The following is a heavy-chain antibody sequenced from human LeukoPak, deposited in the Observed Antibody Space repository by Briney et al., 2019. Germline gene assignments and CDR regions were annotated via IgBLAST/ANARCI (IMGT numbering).Heavy chain of an antibody. J-gene: IGHJ4*02. CDR2: IYTDGSGGST. D-gene: IGHD4-17*01. CDR1: GFTFSSST. CDR3: ARDYADYVGYFFFDY. V-gene: IGHV3-53*01. Sequence: PGGSLRLSCAASGFTFSSSTMNWVRQAPGKGLEWVSVIYTDGSGGSTFYADFVKGRFTISRDNSKNTVFLQMNSLRAEDTAVYYCARDYADYVGYFFFDYWGQGTLVTVSS.